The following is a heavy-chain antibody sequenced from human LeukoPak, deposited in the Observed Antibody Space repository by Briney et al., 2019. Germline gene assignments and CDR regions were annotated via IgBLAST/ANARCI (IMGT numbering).Heavy chain of an antibody. J-gene: IGHJ4*02. CDR2: AIPFLGTA. Sequence: ASVKVSCKASGVTFISYVISWVRQAPGQGLEWMGGAIPFLGTANYAQKFQDRITITAEKSTTTTYMELRSLRSDDTAIYYCAILGTVPYWGQGTQITVSS. V-gene: IGHV1-69*10. D-gene: IGHD1-26*01. CDR1: GVTFISYV. CDR3: AILGTVPY.